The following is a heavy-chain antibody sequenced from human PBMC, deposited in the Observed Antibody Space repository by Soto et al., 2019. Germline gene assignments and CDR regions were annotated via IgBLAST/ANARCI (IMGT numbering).Heavy chain of an antibody. V-gene: IGHV3-30-3*01. Sequence: GGSLRLSCAASGFTFSSYAMHWVRQAPGKGLEWVAVISYDGSNKYYADSVKGRFTISRDNSKNTLYLQMNSLRAEDTAVYYCARAYSGSYAFDYWGQGTLVTVSS. D-gene: IGHD1-26*01. CDR3: ARAYSGSYAFDY. CDR1: GFTFSSYA. J-gene: IGHJ4*02. CDR2: ISYDGSNK.